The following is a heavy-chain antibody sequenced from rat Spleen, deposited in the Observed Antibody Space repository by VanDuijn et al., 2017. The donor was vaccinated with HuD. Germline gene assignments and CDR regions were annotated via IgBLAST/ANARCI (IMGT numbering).Heavy chain of an antibody. CDR1: GFTFSDYG. CDR2: ISYGDSSGHSST. J-gene: IGHJ2*01. CDR3: AGGIVMPFDY. V-gene: IGHV5-29*01. Sequence: EVQLVESGGGLVQPGRSLKLSCAASGFTFSDYGVAWVRQAPTKGLEWVATISYGDSSGHSSTYYRDSVKGRFTISRDNAKSPLYLQMDSLRSEDTATYYCAGGIVMPFDYWGQGVMVTVSS. D-gene: IGHD1-11*01.